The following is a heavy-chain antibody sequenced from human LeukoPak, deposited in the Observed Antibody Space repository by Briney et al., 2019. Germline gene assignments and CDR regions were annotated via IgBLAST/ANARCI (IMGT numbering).Heavy chain of an antibody. CDR2: IFGSGGSA. CDR3: AKSELIAVAGTFHY. J-gene: IGHJ4*02. D-gene: IGHD6-19*01. Sequence: GGSLRLSCVASGFTFNSYAMYWVRQAPGKGLEWISGIFGSGGSAHYADSVKGRFTISRDNSKNTVYLQMNSLRAEDTAVYYCAKSELIAVAGTFHYWGQGTLVTVSS. V-gene: IGHV3-23*01. CDR1: GFTFNSYA.